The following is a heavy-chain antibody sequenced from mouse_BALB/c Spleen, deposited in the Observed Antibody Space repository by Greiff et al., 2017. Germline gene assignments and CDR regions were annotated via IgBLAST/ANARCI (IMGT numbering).Heavy chain of an antibody. CDR1: GYTFTSYY. CDR2: INPSNGGT. V-gene: IGHV1S81*02. CDR3: TRSYYRYGYAMDY. D-gene: IGHD2-14*01. J-gene: IGHJ4*01. Sequence: QVQLKQSGAELVKPGASVKLSCKASGYTFTSYYMYWVKQRPGQGLEWIGEINPSNGGTNFNEKFKSKATLTVDKSSSTAYMQLSSLTSEDSAVYYCTRSYYRYGYAMDYWGQGTSVTVSS.